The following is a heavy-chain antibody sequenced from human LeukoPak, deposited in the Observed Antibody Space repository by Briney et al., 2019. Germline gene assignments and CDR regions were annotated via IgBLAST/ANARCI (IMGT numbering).Heavy chain of an antibody. V-gene: IGHV3-23*01. J-gene: IGHJ4*02. CDR3: AKDPDCTSGVCYTFFDY. CDR1: GFTFNNFA. Sequence: GGCLRLSCAASGFTFNNFAMSWVGQAPGQGVEWVSAISGSGGSTYYADSVTGRFTISKDNSKNTLYLQTDSLRAEDTAVYYCAKDPDCTSGVCYTFFDYWGQGTLVTVSS. CDR2: ISGSGGST. D-gene: IGHD2-8*01.